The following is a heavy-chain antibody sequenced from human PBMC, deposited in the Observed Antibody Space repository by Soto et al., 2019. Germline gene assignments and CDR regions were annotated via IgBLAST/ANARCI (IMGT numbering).Heavy chain of an antibody. Sequence: QLQLQESGPGLVKPSETLSLTCTVSGGSISSSSYYWGWIRQPPGKGLEWIGSIYYSGSTYYNPSLKSRVPISVDKSKNQFSLKLSSVTAADTAVYYCASLEGLATISYYFDYWGQGTLVTVSS. J-gene: IGHJ4*02. V-gene: IGHV4-39*01. D-gene: IGHD3-9*01. CDR3: ASLEGLATISYYFDY. CDR2: IYYSGST. CDR1: GGSISSSSYY.